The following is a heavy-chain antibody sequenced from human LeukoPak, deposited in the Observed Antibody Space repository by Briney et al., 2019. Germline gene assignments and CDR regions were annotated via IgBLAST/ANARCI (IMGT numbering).Heavy chain of an antibody. CDR2: MKQDGSEK. D-gene: IGHD1-26*01. CDR1: GFTFSSYW. CDR3: AREDRGKHSGSYSH. V-gene: IGHV3-7*01. J-gene: IGHJ4*02. Sequence: GGSLRLSCAASGFTFSSYWMSWVRQAPGKGLEWVANMKQDGSEKYYVDSVKGRFTISRDNAKNSLYLQMNSLRAEDTAVYYCAREDRGKHSGSYSHWGQGTLVTVSS.